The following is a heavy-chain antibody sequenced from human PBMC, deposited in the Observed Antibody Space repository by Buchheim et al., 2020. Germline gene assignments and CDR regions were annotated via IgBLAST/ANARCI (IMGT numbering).Heavy chain of an antibody. CDR2: INPNSGGT. D-gene: IGHD2-15*01. Sequence: QVQLVQSGAEVKKPGASVKVSCKASGYTFTGYYMHWVRQAPGQGLEWMGWINPNSGGTNYAQKFQGRVTMTRDTSISPAYMELSRLRSDDTAVYYCARGVVAARSRKERGYYYYGMDVWGQGTT. J-gene: IGHJ6*02. CDR3: ARGVVAARSRKERGYYYYGMDV. CDR1: GYTFTGYY. V-gene: IGHV1-2*02.